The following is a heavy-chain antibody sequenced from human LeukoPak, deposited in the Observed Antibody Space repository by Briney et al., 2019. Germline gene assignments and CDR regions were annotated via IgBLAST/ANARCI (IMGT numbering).Heavy chain of an antibody. CDR2: IRSKAYGGTT. CDR1: GFTFGDYA. J-gene: IGHJ6*03. V-gene: IGHV3-49*04. Sequence: PGGSLRLSCTASGFTFGDYAMSWVRQAPGKGLEWVRFIRSKAYGGTTEYAASVKGRFTISRDDSKSIAYLRMNSLKTEDTAVYYCTREFPPYSGSYGYYYYYYMDVWGKGTTVTVSS. D-gene: IGHD1-26*01. CDR3: TREFPPYSGSYGYYYYYYMDV.